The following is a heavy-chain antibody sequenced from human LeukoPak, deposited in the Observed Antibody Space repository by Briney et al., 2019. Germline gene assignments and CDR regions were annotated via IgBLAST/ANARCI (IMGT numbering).Heavy chain of an antibody. J-gene: IGHJ4*02. V-gene: IGHV3-33*01. CDR3: ARGAYQLLRGYSYGHFDY. CDR1: GFTFSSYG. Sequence: PGGSLRLSCAGSGFTFSSYGMDWVRQAPGKGLEWMAAIWYNGSNKYYADSGKGRFTISRDNSKNTLYLQMNSLRAEDTAVYYCARGAYQLLRGYSYGHFDYWGQGTLVTVSS. CDR2: IWYNGSNK. D-gene: IGHD5-18*01.